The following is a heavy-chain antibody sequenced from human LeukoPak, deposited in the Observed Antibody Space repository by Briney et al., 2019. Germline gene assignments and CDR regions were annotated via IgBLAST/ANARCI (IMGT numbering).Heavy chain of an antibody. CDR3: TKGIGRTKTPAWGYYFDR. CDR2: IDYNTGVI. J-gene: IGHJ4*02. Sequence: PGGSLRLSCAASGFSIGDYGMHWVRQAPGKGLEWVSDIDYNTGVIYYANSVKGRFTISKDNAKNSLYLQMNRLRAEDTALYYCTKGIGRTKTPAWGYYFDRWGQGTLVTVSS. D-gene: IGHD1-14*01. V-gene: IGHV3-9*01. CDR1: GFSIGDYG.